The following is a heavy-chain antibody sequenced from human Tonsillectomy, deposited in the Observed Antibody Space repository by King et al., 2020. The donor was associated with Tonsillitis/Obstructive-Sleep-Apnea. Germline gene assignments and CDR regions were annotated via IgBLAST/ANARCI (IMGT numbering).Heavy chain of an antibody. V-gene: IGHV3-48*03. CDR2: IKSGGSNI. J-gene: IGHJ4*02. Sequence: EVQLVESGGGLVQPGGSLRLSCAASGFTFSSYEMNWVRQAPGKGLEWLSYIKSGGSNIYYADSVKGRFTISRDNAKNSLYLQMNSLRAEDTAVYYCASAEYCSGGNCYSTLFDYWGQGTLVTVSS. D-gene: IGHD2-15*01. CDR3: ASAEYCSGGNCYSTLFDY. CDR1: GFTFSSYE.